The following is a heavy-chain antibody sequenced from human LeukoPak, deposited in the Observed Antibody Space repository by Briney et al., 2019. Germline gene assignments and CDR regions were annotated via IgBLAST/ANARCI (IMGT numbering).Heavy chain of an antibody. D-gene: IGHD1-14*01. CDR2: IYSGGST. CDR3: ARSAEQPEYYFDY. CDR1: GFTVSSNY. V-gene: IGHV3-53*01. J-gene: IGHJ4*02. Sequence: GGSLRLSCAASGFTVSSNYMSWVRQAPGKGLEWVSVIYSGGSTYYADPVKGRFTISRGNSKNTLYLQMNSLRAEDTAVYYCARSAEQPEYYFDYWGQGTLVTVSS.